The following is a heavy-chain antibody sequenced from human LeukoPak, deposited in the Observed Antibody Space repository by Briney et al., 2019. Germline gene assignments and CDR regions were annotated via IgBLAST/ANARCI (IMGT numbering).Heavy chain of an antibody. V-gene: IGHV1-69*13. D-gene: IGHD2-15*01. Sequence: SVKVSCKASGGTFSSYAISWVRQAPGQGLEWMGGITPIFGTANYAQKFQGRVTITADESTSTAYMELSSLRSEDTAVYYCARAAKSGVPYNWFDPWGQGTLVTASS. CDR3: ARAAKSGVPYNWFDP. CDR2: ITPIFGTA. CDR1: GGTFSSYA. J-gene: IGHJ5*02.